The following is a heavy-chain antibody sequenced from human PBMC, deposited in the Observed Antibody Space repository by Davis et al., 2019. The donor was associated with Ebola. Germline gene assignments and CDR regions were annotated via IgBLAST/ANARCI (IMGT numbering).Heavy chain of an antibody. D-gene: IGHD7-27*01. CDR1: GGSISSSSYY. Sequence: MPSETLSLTCTVSGGSISSSSYYWGWIRQPPGKGLEWIGSIYYSGSTYYNPSLKSRVTISVDTSKNQFSLKLSSVTAADTAVYYCARLSNTPGDFDLYYYYGMDVWGQGTTVTVSS. J-gene: IGHJ6*02. CDR3: ARLSNTPGDFDLYYYYGMDV. V-gene: IGHV4-39*01. CDR2: IYYSGST.